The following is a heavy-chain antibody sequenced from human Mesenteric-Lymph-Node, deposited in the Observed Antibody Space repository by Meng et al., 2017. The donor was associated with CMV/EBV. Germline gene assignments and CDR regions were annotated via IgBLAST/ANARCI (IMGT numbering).Heavy chain of an antibody. CDR1: GFTFSSYA. V-gene: IGHV3-23*01. CDR2: ISGSGGST. Sequence: GESLKISCAASGFTFSSYAMSWVRQAPGKGLEWVSAISGSGGSTYYADSVKGRFTISRDNAKNTLYLQMNSLRAEDTAVYYCAKLVRFLEWSHWFDPWGQGTLVTVSS. CDR3: AKLVRFLEWSHWFDP. D-gene: IGHD3-3*01. J-gene: IGHJ5*02.